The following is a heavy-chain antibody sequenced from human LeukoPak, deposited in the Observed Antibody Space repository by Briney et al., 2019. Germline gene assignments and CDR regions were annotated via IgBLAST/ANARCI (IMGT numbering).Heavy chain of an antibody. CDR3: ARGGADYYDSSGYYRVGAFDI. D-gene: IGHD3-22*01. Sequence: SVKVSCKASGGTFSSYAISWVRQAPGQRLEWMGRIIPIFGTANYAQKFQARVTITTDESTSTAYMELSSLRSEDTAVYYCARGGADYYDSSGYYRVGAFDIWGQGTMVTVSS. J-gene: IGHJ3*02. CDR1: GGTFSSYA. V-gene: IGHV1-69*05. CDR2: IIPIFGTA.